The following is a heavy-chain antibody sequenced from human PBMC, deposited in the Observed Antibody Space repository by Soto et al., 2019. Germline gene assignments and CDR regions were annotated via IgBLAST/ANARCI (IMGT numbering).Heavy chain of an antibody. CDR2: ISGSGGST. D-gene: IGHD3-22*01. V-gene: IGHV3-23*01. CDR1: GFTFSSYA. J-gene: IGHJ4*02. Sequence: GGSLRLSCAASGFTFSSYAMSWVRQAPGKGLEWVSAISGSGGSTYYADSVKGRFTISRDNSKNTLYLQMNSLRAEDTAVYYCAKTDIEVITKGSFDYWGQGTLVTVSS. CDR3: AKTDIEVITKGSFDY.